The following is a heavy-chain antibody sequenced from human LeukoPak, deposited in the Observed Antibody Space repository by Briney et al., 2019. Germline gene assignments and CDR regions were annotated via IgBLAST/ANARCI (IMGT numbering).Heavy chain of an antibody. D-gene: IGHD6-13*01. V-gene: IGHV3-66*01. CDR1: GFTVSSNS. CDR2: IYSGGST. J-gene: IGHJ4*02. Sequence: GGSLRLSCAASGFTVSSNSMSWVRQAPGKGLEWVSVIYSGGSTYYADSVKGRFTISRDNSKNTLYLQMSSLRAEDTAVYYCARGIAASGTRGRGYYFDYWGQGTLVTVSS. CDR3: ARGIAASGTRGRGYYFDY.